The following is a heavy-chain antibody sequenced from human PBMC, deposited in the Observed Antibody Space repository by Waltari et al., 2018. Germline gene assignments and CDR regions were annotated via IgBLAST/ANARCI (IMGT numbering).Heavy chain of an antibody. V-gene: IGHV3-23*01. CDR1: EFPLSTSA. Sequence: DVRLSESGGGLAQPGGSLRLSCVASEFPLSTSAMRWVRQAPGKGLGWVSELVRSGFGTKDADSVKGRFAISRDNAKKTLYLQMNSLRAEDTAGYYCAKCEMYDSGWCAFFRYWGQGTLVTVSS. CDR2: LVRSGFGT. CDR3: AKCEMYDSGWCAFFRY. J-gene: IGHJ4*02. D-gene: IGHD6-19*01.